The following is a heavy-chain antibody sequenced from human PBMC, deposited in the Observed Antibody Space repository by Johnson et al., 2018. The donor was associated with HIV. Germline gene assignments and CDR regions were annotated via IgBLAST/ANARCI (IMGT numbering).Heavy chain of an antibody. J-gene: IGHJ3*02. D-gene: IGHD1-26*01. CDR1: GFTFSSYA. Sequence: VQLVESGGGVVQPGRSLRLSCAASGFTFSSYAMHWVRQAPGKGLEWVSGINWNGGSTGYADSVKGRFTISRDNAKNSLYLQMNSLRAEDTAVYYCVKGVVGAEDVFDIWGQGTMVTVSS. CDR3: VKGVVGAEDVFDI. V-gene: IGHV3-20*04. CDR2: INWNGGST.